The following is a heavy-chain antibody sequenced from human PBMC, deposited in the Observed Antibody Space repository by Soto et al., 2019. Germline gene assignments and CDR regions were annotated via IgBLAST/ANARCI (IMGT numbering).Heavy chain of an antibody. CDR2: INDRGSI. CDR3: ARESHDILTGPPWVWYFDL. D-gene: IGHD3-9*01. CDR1: GGSFSGYY. J-gene: IGHJ2*01. V-gene: IGHV4-34*01. Sequence: QVQLQQWGAGPLRPLETLSLTCGVSGGSFSGYYWAWIRQSPGKGLEWIGEINDRGSINYNPSLKSRVSISVDTSKNHYSLNLRSVTAADTAVYYCARESHDILTGPPWVWYFDLWGRGTLLTVSS.